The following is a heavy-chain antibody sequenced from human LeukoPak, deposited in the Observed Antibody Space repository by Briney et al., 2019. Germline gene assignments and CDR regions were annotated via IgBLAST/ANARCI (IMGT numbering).Heavy chain of an antibody. V-gene: IGHV4-59*13. CDR1: GGSISRNY. CDR2: CHYSGNT. CDR3: ARSASSTSRSAFDI. J-gene: IGHJ3*02. Sequence: SETLSLTCTISGGSISRNYWSWIRQPPGKGLEWIGYCHYSGNTNYNPSLKSRATISVDMSKNQFSLTLNSVTAADTAVYYCARSASSTSRSAFDIWGQGTRVTASS.